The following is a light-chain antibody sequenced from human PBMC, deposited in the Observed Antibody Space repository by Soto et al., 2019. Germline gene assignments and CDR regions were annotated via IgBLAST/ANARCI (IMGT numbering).Light chain of an antibody. CDR3: QQYNSWTLIS. CDR1: QSISGN. CDR2: AAS. J-gene: IGKJ5*01. Sequence: ELMMTQSPATLSVSPGERATLSCRASQSISGNIAWYQQKPGQAPRRLIYAASIRASGIPARFSGTGFGREFTLSISSLQSEDSAVYYCQQYNSWTLISFGQGTRLEIK. V-gene: IGKV3-15*01.